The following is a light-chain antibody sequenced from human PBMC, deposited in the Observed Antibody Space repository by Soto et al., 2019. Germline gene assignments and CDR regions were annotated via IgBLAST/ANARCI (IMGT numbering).Light chain of an antibody. V-gene: IGKV3-15*01. CDR2: GAS. J-gene: IGKJ1*01. CDR1: QSVSSK. Sequence: EIVITQSPATLSVSPGEGATLSCRASQSVSSKLAWYQQKPGQAPRLLIYGASTGATGIPARFSGSGSGTEFTLIISSLQSEDSAVYYCQQYNSWLWTFGQGTKVDIK. CDR3: QQYNSWLWT.